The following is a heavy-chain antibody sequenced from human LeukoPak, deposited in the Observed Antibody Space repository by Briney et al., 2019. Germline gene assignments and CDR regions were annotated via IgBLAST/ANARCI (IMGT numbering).Heavy chain of an antibody. CDR1: GGTFSSYA. V-gene: IGHV1-69*04. CDR3: ARGSQTNWFDP. J-gene: IGHJ5*02. Sequence: SVKVSCKASGGTFSSYAISWVRQAPGQGLEWMGRIIPILGIANYAQKFQGRVTITADKSTSTAYMELSSLRSEDTAAYYCARGSQTNWFDPWGQGTLVTVSS. CDR2: IIPILGIA.